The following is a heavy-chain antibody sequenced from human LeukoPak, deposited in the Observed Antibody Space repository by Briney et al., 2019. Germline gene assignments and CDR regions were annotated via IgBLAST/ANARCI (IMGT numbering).Heavy chain of an antibody. V-gene: IGHV4-34*01. J-gene: IGHJ5*02. CDR2: INHSGST. D-gene: IGHD7-27*01. CDR1: GGSFSGYY. CDR3: ARGSWGLDWFDP. Sequence: SETLSLTCAVYGGSFSGYYWSWIRQPPGKGLEWTGEINHSGSTNYNPSLKSRVTISVDTSKNQFSLRLSSVTAADTAVYYCARGSWGLDWFDPWGQGTLVTVSS.